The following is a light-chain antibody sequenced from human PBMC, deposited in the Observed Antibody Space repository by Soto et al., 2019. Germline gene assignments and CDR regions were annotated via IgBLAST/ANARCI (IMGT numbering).Light chain of an antibody. CDR1: QSVSSSY. Sequence: EIVFTQSPCTLSLSPFERSTLSCRASQSVSSSYLAWYQQKPGQAPRLLIYGASSRATGIPDRFSGSGSGTDFTLTITRLEPEDSAVYFCQQYTGPPTTFGQGTRLEI. V-gene: IGKV3-20*01. CDR2: GAS. J-gene: IGKJ5*01. CDR3: QQYTGPPTT.